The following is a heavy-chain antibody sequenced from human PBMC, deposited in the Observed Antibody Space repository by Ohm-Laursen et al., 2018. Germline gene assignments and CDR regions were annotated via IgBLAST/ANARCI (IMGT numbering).Heavy chain of an antibody. J-gene: IGHJ5*02. V-gene: IGHV4-59*01. CDR1: GGSISSYY. D-gene: IGHD6-13*01. CDR3: ASTIAAADWFDP. CDR2: IYYSGST. Sequence: GTLSLTCVVSGGSISSYYWSWIRQPPGKGLEWIGYIYYSGSTNYNPSLKSRVTISVDTSKNQFSLKLSSVTAADTAVYYCASTIAAADWFDPWGQGTLVTVSS.